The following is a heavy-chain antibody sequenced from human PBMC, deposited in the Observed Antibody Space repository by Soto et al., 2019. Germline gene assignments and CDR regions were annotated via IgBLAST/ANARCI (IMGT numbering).Heavy chain of an antibody. CDR1: GYTFTSYG. Sequence: QVQLVQSGAEVKKPGASVKVSCKASGYTFTSYGISWVRQAPGQGLEWMGWISAYNGNTNYAQKLQGRVTMTTDTPTTTANLELRSLRSVDTAVYYCAGDVGYCLIDYWGQGTLVTVSS. CDR2: ISAYNGNT. D-gene: IGHD5-18*01. J-gene: IGHJ4*02. V-gene: IGHV1-18*01. CDR3: AGDVGYCLIDY.